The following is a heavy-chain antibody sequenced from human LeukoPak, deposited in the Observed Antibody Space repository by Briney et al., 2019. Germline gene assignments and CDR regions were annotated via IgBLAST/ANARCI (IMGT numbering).Heavy chain of an antibody. J-gene: IGHJ5*02. V-gene: IGHV3-23*01. D-gene: IGHD3-10*01. Sequence: GGSLRLSCAASGFTFSSFAMSWVRQAPGKGLEWVSAISGSGGSTYYADSVKGRFTISRDNSKNTLYLQMNSLRAEDTAVYYCAKDPRGVIPRGWFDPWGQGTLVTVSS. CDR2: ISGSGGST. CDR3: AKDPRGVIPRGWFDP. CDR1: GFTFSSFA.